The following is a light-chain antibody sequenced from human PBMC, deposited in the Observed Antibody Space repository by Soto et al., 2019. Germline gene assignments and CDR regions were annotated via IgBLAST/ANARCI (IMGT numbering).Light chain of an antibody. CDR2: KAS. CDR3: QQYDTYRT. Sequence: DIQMTQSPSTLSASVGDRVTITCRASQSINNWLAWYQQKPGKAPKLLIYKASTLEGGVPSRFSGSGSGTEFTLTISSLQPDDFATYYCQQYDTYRTFGKGTKVEIK. V-gene: IGKV1-5*03. CDR1: QSINNW. J-gene: IGKJ1*01.